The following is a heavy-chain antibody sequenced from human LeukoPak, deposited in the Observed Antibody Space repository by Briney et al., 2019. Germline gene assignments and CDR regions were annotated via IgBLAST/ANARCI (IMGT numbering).Heavy chain of an antibody. CDR3: ARTYYDFWSGPNWFDP. CDR2: IYYSGST. Sequence: PSETLSLTCTVSGGSISSYYWSWLRQAPGKGLEWSGYIYYSGSTNYNPSLKSRVTISVDTSKNQFPLKLSSVTAADTAVYYCARTYYDFWSGPNWFDPWGQGTLVTVSS. V-gene: IGHV4-59*01. D-gene: IGHD3-3*01. CDR1: GGSISSYY. J-gene: IGHJ5*02.